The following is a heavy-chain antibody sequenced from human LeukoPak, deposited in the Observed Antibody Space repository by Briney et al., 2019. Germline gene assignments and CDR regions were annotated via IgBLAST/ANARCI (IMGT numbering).Heavy chain of an antibody. Sequence: SETLSLTCTVSGGSISSYYWSWIRQPPGKGLEWIGYIYYSGSTNYNPSLKSRVTISVDTSKNQFSLKLSSVTAADTAVYYCAREVGAHDAFDIWGQGTMVTVSS. CDR3: AREVGAHDAFDI. CDR1: GGSISSYY. J-gene: IGHJ3*02. D-gene: IGHD1-26*01. CDR2: IYYSGST. V-gene: IGHV4-59*01.